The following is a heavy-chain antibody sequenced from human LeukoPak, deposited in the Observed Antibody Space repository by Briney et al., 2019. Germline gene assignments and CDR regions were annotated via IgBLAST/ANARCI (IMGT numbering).Heavy chain of an antibody. V-gene: IGHV3-48*03. Sequence: GGSLRLSCAASGFTFSSYEMNWVRQAPGKGLEWVSYISSSGSAKYYADSVKGRFTISRDSAKNSLYLQMSSLRAEDTAVYYCAKPKDNSLYCFDYWGQGTLVTVSS. CDR1: GFTFSSYE. J-gene: IGHJ4*02. CDR3: AKPKDNSLYCFDY. CDR2: ISSSGSAK. D-gene: IGHD1-20*01.